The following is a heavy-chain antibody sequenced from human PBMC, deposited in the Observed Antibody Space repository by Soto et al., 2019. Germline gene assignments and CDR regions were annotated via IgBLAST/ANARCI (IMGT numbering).Heavy chain of an antibody. CDR3: ARAATAVVLPYDP. Sequence: QVQLVQSGAEVKRPGASVKVSCKASGYTLTNYDMHWVRQAPGQGLEWMGIFNPRGGSTSLAQKFQGRVTMTWDTYTTTVYMDVSSLASADAAVYYCARAATAVVLPYDPWGQGTLVTVSS. D-gene: IGHD5-18*01. V-gene: IGHV1-46*01. J-gene: IGHJ5*02. CDR2: FNPRGGST. CDR1: GYTLTNYD.